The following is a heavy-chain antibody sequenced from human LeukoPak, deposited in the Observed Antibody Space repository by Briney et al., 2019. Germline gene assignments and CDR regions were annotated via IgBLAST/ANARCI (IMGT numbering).Heavy chain of an antibody. J-gene: IGHJ6*02. D-gene: IGHD4-17*01. V-gene: IGHV1-46*01. CDR1: GYMFTSYY. CDR3: ARDGDDFGDYVEYNYYGLDV. CDR2: INPSGGGT. Sequence: GPSVNVSCKASGYMFTSYYMHWVRQAPGQGLEWMGMINPSGGGTNYAQKFQGRVTMTRDTSTSTVYMELSSLRSEDTAVYYCARDGDDFGDYVEYNYYGLDVGGQGTTDTVSS.